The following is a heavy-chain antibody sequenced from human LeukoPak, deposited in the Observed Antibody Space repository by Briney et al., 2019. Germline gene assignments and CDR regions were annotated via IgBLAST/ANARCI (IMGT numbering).Heavy chain of an antibody. CDR1: GDSFSYFY. V-gene: IGHV4-59*01. CDR3: ARDKDLRY. D-gene: IGHD2-15*01. Sequence: SETLSLTCSVSGDSFSYFYWSWIRQPPGKGLEWIGYIYNSGSTSYNPSLKSRVTISLDTSQNQFSLKLSSVTAADTAVYYCARDKDLRYWGQGTLVTVSS. CDR2: IYNSGST. J-gene: IGHJ4*02.